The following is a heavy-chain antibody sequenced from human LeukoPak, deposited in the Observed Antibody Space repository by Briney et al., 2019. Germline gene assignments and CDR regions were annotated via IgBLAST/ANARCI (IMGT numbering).Heavy chain of an antibody. V-gene: IGHV1-69*04. D-gene: IGHD6-19*01. Sequence: SVKVSCKASGYTFTSYDISWVRQAPGQGLEWMGRIIPILGIANYAQKFQGRVTITADKSTSTAYMELSSLRSEDTAVYYCARGIGYSSGWYGPEYFQHWGQGTLVTVSS. CDR1: GYTFTSYD. J-gene: IGHJ1*01. CDR2: IIPILGIA. CDR3: ARGIGYSSGWYGPEYFQH.